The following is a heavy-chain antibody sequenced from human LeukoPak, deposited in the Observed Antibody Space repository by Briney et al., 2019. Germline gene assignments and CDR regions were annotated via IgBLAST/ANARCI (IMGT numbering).Heavy chain of an antibody. CDR1: GFTFSSYV. CDR2: ISGSGATT. CDR3: AKRVSGTTFY. D-gene: IGHD1-1*01. Sequence: PGGSLRLSCAASGFTFSSYVMSWVRQAPGKGLEWVSAISGSGATTYYADSVKGRFTISRDNSKNTLYLHMNSLRAKDTAVYYCAKRVSGTTFYWGQGTLVTVSS. J-gene: IGHJ4*02. V-gene: IGHV3-23*01.